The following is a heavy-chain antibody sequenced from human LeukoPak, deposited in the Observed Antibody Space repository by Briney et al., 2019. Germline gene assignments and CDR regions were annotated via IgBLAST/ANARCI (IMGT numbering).Heavy chain of an antibody. Sequence: PGGSLRLSCAASGSTFSSYGMHWVRQAPGKGLEWVAVIWYDGSNKYYADSVKGRFTISRDNSKNTLYLQMNSLRAEDTAVYYCARGKLELHKYYFDYWGQGTLVTVSS. CDR2: IWYDGSNK. CDR1: GSTFSSYG. CDR3: ARGKLELHKYYFDY. D-gene: IGHD1-7*01. V-gene: IGHV3-33*01. J-gene: IGHJ4*02.